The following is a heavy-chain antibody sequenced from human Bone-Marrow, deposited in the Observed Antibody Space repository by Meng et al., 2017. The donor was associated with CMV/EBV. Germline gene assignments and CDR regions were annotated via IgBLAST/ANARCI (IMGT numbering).Heavy chain of an antibody. CDR1: GASIKKYN. Sequence: QVQLQEPGPGLVKPSETLTLTCIVAGASIKKYNWHWVRQPAGQGLEWIGLIQVIGHTVYNPSLKSRVTVSLDASKSQFSLTLNSVTAADTATYYCAGSRPGGGACDYWGQGILVTVSS. V-gene: IGHV4-4*07. D-gene: IGHD3-16*01. CDR3: AGSRPGGGACDY. CDR2: IQVIGHT. J-gene: IGHJ4*02.